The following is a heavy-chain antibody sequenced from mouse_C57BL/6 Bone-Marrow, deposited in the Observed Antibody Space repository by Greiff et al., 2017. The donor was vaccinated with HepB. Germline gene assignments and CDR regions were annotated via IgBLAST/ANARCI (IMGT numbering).Heavy chain of an antibody. V-gene: IGHV7-3*01. CDR2: IRNKANGYTT. CDR1: GFTFTDYY. J-gene: IGHJ3*01. CDR3: ARYDYYGSRAWFAY. Sequence: EVQLVESGGGLVQPGGSLSLSCAASGFTFTDYYMSWVRQPPGKALEWLGFIRNKANGYTTEYSASVNGRFTISRDNSQSILYLQMNALRAEDSATYYCARYDYYGSRAWFAYWGQGTLVTVSA. D-gene: IGHD1-1*01.